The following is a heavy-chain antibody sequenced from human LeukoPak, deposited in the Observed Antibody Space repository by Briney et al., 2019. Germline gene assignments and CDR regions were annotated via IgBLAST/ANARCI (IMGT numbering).Heavy chain of an antibody. D-gene: IGHD3/OR15-3a*01. Sequence: QPGGSLRLSCVASGFEFSSYSMNWVRQAPGKGLEWPSYIRSSGNTMNYADSVRGRFTISRDNAKNSPYLQMNSLRAEDTAVYYCARIIRTGYYQIDYWGQGTLVTVSS. CDR2: IRSSGNTM. J-gene: IGHJ4*02. CDR1: GFEFSSYS. CDR3: ARIIRTGYYQIDY. V-gene: IGHV3-48*01.